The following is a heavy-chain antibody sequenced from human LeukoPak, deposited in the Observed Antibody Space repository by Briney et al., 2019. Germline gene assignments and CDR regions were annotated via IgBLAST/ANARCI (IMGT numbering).Heavy chain of an antibody. CDR2: IYSGGST. V-gene: IGHV3-53*01. CDR3: ARVLSGSWDWFDP. CDR1: GFTVSSNY. Sequence: GGSLRLSCAASGFTVSSNYMSWVRQAPGKGLEWVSVIYSGGSTYYADSVKGRFTISRDNAKNTVYLQMNSLRAEDTAVYYCARVLSGSWDWFDPWGQGTLVTVSS. D-gene: IGHD3-22*01. J-gene: IGHJ5*02.